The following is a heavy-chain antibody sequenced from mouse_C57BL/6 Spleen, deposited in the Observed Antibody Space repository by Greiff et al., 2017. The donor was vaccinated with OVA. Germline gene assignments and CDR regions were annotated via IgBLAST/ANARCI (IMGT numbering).Heavy chain of an antibody. CDR1: GYTFTSYW. J-gene: IGHJ1*03. Sequence: VKLQQPGAELVMPGASVKLSCKASGYTFTSYWMHWVKQRPGQGLEWIGEIDPSDSYTNYNQKFKGKSTLTVDKSSSTAYMQRSSLTSEDSAVYYCARGPGSSTYFDVWGTGTTVTVSS. CDR3: ARGPGSSTYFDV. CDR2: IDPSDSYT. D-gene: IGHD1-1*01. V-gene: IGHV1-69*01.